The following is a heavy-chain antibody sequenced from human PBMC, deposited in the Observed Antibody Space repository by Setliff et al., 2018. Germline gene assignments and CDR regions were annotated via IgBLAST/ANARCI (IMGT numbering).Heavy chain of an antibody. CDR1: GYSISSGYC. J-gene: IGHJ5*02. CDR3: ARQAHDLKGGTTLFYWFDP. V-gene: IGHV4-38-2*01. Sequence: SETLSLTCDVSGYSISSGYCWGWIRQPPGKGLEWIGSICHSGSTHYNPSLKSRVTISVDTSKNEFSLKVSSVTTADTAVYYCARQAHDLKGGTTLFYWFDPWGQGTLVTVSS. CDR2: ICHSGST. D-gene: IGHD1-26*01.